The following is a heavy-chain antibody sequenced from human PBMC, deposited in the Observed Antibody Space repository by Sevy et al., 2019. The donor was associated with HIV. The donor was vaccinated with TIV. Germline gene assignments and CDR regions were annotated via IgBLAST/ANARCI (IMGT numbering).Heavy chain of an antibody. CDR1: GGSVSSGSYY. Sequence: SETLSLTCTVSGGSVSSGSYYWSWIRQPPGKGLEWIGYIYYSGSTNYNPSLKSRVTISVDPSKNQFSLKLNSVTAADTAVYYCARDLRVCSSTSCYDYYYYGMDVWGQGTTVTVSS. CDR3: ARDLRVCSSTSCYDYYYYGMDV. J-gene: IGHJ6*02. D-gene: IGHD2-2*01. V-gene: IGHV4-61*01. CDR2: IYYSGST.